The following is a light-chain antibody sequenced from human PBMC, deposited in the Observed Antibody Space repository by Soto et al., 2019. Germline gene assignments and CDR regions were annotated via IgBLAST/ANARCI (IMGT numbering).Light chain of an antibody. Sequence: EIVLTQSPGTLSLSPGERATLSCRASQSVSSNYLAWYQQKPGQAPKVLIYRASIRATGIPDRFTGSGSGTDFTLTISRLEPEDFAVYYCQQRSNWLTFGGGTKVEIK. CDR2: RAS. CDR3: QQRSNWLT. J-gene: IGKJ4*01. V-gene: IGKV3D-20*02. CDR1: QSVSSNY.